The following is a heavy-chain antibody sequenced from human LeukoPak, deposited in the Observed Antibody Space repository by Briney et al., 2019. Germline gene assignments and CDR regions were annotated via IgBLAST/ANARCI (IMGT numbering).Heavy chain of an antibody. CDR3: TRGSRYCSSGSCYGWFDP. CDR2: IYHSGTT. V-gene: IGHV4-4*02. Sequence: SETLSLTCAVSGGSISSSNWWSWVRQPPGKGLEWIGEIYHSGTTNYNPSLKSRVTMSVDTSKNQFSLRLSSVTAADTAVYYCTRGSRYCSSGSCYGWFDPWGQGTLVTVSS. J-gene: IGHJ5*02. D-gene: IGHD2-15*01. CDR1: GGSISSSNW.